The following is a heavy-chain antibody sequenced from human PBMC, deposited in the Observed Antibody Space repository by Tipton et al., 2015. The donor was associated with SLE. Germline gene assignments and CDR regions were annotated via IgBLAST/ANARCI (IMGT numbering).Heavy chain of an antibody. CDR2: IKQDGSEK. V-gene: IGHV3-7*01. J-gene: IGHJ4*02. D-gene: IGHD3-22*01. CDR3: ARASYYDSSGPFDY. Sequence: SLRLSCAASGFTFSSYWMSWVRQAPGKGLEWVANIKQDGSEKYYVDSVKGRFTISRDNAKSSLYLQMNSLRAEDTAVYYCARASYYDSSGPFDYWGQGTLVTVSS. CDR1: GFTFSSYW.